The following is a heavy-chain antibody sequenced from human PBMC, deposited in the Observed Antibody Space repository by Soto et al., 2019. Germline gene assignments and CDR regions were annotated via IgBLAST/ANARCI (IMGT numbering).Heavy chain of an antibody. CDR1: GGSISSSNW. V-gene: IGHV4-4*02. J-gene: IGHJ5*02. D-gene: IGHD6-13*01. Sequence: PSETLSLTCAVSGGSISSSNWWSWVRQPPGKGLEWIGESYHSGSTNYNPSLKSRVTISVDKSKNQFSLKLSSVTAADTAVYYCARESKINAESPYSSSYNWFDPWGQGTLVTVSS. CDR3: ARESKINAESPYSSSYNWFDP. CDR2: SYHSGST.